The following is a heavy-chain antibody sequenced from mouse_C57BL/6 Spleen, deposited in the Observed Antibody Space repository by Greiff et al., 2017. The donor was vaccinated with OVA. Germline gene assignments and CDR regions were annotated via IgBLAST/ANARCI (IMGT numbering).Heavy chain of an antibody. J-gene: IGHJ2*01. Sequence: VKLMESGAELVRPGASVTLSCKASGYTFTDYEMHWVKQTPVHGLEWIGAIDPETGGTAYNQKFKGKAILTADKSSSTAYMELRSLTSEDSAVYYCTRRRTGPFDYWGQGTTLTVSS. CDR2: IDPETGGT. CDR3: TRRRTGPFDY. CDR1: GYTFTDYE. V-gene: IGHV1-15*01. D-gene: IGHD4-1*01.